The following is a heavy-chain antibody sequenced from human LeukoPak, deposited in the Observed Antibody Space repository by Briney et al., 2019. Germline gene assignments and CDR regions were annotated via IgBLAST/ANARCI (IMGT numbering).Heavy chain of an antibody. D-gene: IGHD4-17*01. CDR3: ANEIRPNDY. Sequence: GGSLRLSCAASGFTFSSYAMSWVRQAPGKGLEWLSAISISGDDTYYADSVKGRFTISRDNSKNTLYLQMNSLSADDTAMYYCANEIRPNDYWGQGTLVTVSS. V-gene: IGHV3-23*01. J-gene: IGHJ4*02. CDR1: GFTFSSYA. CDR2: ISISGDDT.